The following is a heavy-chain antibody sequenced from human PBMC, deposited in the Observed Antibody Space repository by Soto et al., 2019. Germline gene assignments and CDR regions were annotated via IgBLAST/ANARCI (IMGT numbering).Heavy chain of an antibody. CDR3: ARGGYSGTLD. Sequence: EASVKVSCKASGGTFSSYAISWVRQAPGQGLEWMGGIIPIFGTANYAQKFQGRVTITADESTSTAYMELSSLRSEDTAVYYCARGGYSGTLDWGQGTLVTVSS. CDR2: IIPIFGTA. D-gene: IGHD5-12*01. V-gene: IGHV1-69*13. J-gene: IGHJ4*02. CDR1: GGTFSSYA.